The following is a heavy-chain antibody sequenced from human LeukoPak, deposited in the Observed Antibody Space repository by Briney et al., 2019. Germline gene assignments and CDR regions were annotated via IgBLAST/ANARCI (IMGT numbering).Heavy chain of an antibody. Sequence: PSETLSLTCTVSGDSISSNHYYWGWIRQPPGKGLEWIGTIFYTGSTNYNPSLKSRVTISVDTSKNQFSLKLSSVTAADTAVYYCARTMITFGGVIVTYFDYWGQGTLVTVSS. J-gene: IGHJ4*02. CDR2: IFYTGST. V-gene: IGHV4-39*07. CDR3: ARTMITFGGVIVTYFDY. D-gene: IGHD3-16*02. CDR1: GDSISSNHYY.